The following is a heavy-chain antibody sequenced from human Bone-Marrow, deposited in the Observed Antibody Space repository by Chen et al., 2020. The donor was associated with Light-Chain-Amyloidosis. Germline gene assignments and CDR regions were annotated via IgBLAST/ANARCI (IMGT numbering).Heavy chain of an antibody. V-gene: IGHV3-74*01. J-gene: IGHJ6*02. CDR2: INSYGGSI. Sequence: EVQLVESGGGSTQPGGYLRLSCAASGFTFNDYWLHWVRQVPGKGLVWVARINSYGGSITYSDSVKGRFTISRDNAKNTVYLQMNSLRAEDTAVYYCARSGNYGRYYYFGMDVWGQGTTVTVSS. CDR1: GFTFNDYW. CDR3: ARSGNYGRYYYFGMDV. D-gene: IGHD3-10*01.